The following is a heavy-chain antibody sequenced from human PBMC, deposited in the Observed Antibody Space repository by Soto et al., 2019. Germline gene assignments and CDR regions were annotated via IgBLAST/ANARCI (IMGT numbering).Heavy chain of an antibody. CDR2: IIPIFGTA. Sequence: SVKVSCKASGGTFSSYAISWVRQAPGQGLEWMGGIIPIFGTANYAQKFQGRVTITADKSTSTAYMELSGLRSEDTAVYYCASSVIPGITGTTSGSFDYWGQGTLVTVSS. CDR1: GGTFSSYA. CDR3: ASSVIPGITGTTSGSFDY. J-gene: IGHJ4*02. V-gene: IGHV1-69*06. D-gene: IGHD1-7*01.